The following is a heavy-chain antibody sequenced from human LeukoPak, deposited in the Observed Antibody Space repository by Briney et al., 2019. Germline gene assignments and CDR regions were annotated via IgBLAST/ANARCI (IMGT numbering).Heavy chain of an antibody. CDR1: GGSISNNGNY. V-gene: IGHV4-31*03. J-gene: IGHJ4*02. CDR3: AREFTGYGHLDS. Sequence: PSETLSLTCTVSGGSISNNGNYWSWIRQHPGKGPEWIGCIYYSGSTYYNPSLKSRVTISVDTSKKQFSLKLSSVTAADTAVYYSAREFTGYGHLDSWGQGTLVTVSS. D-gene: IGHD5-12*01. CDR2: IYYSGST.